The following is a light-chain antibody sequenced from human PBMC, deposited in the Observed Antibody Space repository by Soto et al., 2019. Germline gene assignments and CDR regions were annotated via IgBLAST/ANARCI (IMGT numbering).Light chain of an antibody. V-gene: IGLV1-44*01. CDR2: NNY. Sequence: QSVLTQPPSASGTPGQRVTISCSGSNSNIGSNTVNWYQQLPGTAPKLLIYNNYQRPSGVPDRISGSKSGTSASLAISGLQSEDEAAYYCAAWDDSLNAVKFGGGTKLTVL. J-gene: IGLJ2*01. CDR1: NSNIGSNT. CDR3: AAWDDSLNAVK.